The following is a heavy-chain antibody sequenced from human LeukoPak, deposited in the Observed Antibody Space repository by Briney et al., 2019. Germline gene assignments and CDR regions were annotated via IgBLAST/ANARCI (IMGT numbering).Heavy chain of an antibody. J-gene: IGHJ6*03. CDR1: GGTFNSYA. CDR2: IMPLFGTA. V-gene: IGHV1-69*05. Sequence: SVKVSCKASGGTFNSYAISWVRQAPGQGLEWMGGIMPLFGTANYAQEFQGRVTFTTDESASQAYMEVSSLRSEDTAVYYCASGSLGDGYGVGDYYQYMDVWGKGTTVTVSS. D-gene: IGHD5-24*01. CDR3: ASGSLGDGYGVGDYYQYMDV.